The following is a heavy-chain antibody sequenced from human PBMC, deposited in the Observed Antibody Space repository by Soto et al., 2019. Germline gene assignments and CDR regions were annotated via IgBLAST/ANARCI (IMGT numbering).Heavy chain of an antibody. D-gene: IGHD2-15*01. CDR3: ARVETAPGIWGAFDI. V-gene: IGHV3-53*04. CDR1: GFTVSSNY. Sequence: VQLVESGGGLVQPGGSLRLSCAASGFTVSSNYMSWVRQAPGKGLEWVSVIYSGGNTYYADSVKGRFTISRHNSKNTLYLQMNSLRAEGAAVYYCARVETAPGIWGAFDIWGQGTMVTVSS. J-gene: IGHJ3*02. CDR2: IYSGGNT.